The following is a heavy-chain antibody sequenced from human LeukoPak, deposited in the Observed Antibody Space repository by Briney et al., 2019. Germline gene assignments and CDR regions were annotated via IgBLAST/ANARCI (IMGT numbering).Heavy chain of an antibody. Sequence: SETLSLTCEVFGGSFSGYYWTWIRQPPGKGLEWLGEIIHDGSTTYNPSLESRVTISVDTSKNQFSLKLGSVTAAATAVYYCASRGTSRGDRQFDYWGQGTPVTVSS. V-gene: IGHV4-34*12. CDR1: GGSFSGYY. CDR2: IIHDGST. J-gene: IGHJ4*02. D-gene: IGHD2-21*01. CDR3: ASRGTSRGDRQFDY.